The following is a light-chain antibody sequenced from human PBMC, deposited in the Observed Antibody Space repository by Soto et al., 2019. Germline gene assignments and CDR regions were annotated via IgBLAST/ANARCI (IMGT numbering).Light chain of an antibody. Sequence: DIQMTQSPSTLSASIGDRVTITCRASQSISSWLAWYQQKPGKVPKLLIYKASSLESGVPSRFSGSGSGTEFTLAISSLRPDDFGTYYCQQYHRYPLTFGPGTKVDIK. J-gene: IGKJ3*01. CDR1: QSISSW. V-gene: IGKV1-5*03. CDR2: KAS. CDR3: QQYHRYPLT.